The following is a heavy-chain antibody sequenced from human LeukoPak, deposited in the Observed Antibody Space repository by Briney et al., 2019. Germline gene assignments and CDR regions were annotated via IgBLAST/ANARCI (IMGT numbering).Heavy chain of an antibody. CDR3: VRDLNWAFDY. CDR1: GFTFSRYT. V-gene: IGHV3-48*01. Sequence: GGSLRLSCAASGFTFSRYTMNWVRQAPGKELEWISNIRRESSNTTYADSVKGRFTISRDNAKNSLYLQINSLRAEGTAVYYCVRDLNWAFDYWGQGTLVTVSS. D-gene: IGHD3-16*01. CDR2: IRRESSNT. J-gene: IGHJ4*02.